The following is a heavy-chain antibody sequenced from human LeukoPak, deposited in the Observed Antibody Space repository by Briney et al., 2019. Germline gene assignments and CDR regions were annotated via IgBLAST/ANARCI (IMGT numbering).Heavy chain of an antibody. D-gene: IGHD3-9*01. CDR3: AKDRLVLRYFDWLSSGPMDV. CDR2: ISYDGSNK. V-gene: IGHV3-30*18. J-gene: IGHJ6*03. Sequence: GGSLRLSCAASGFTFSSYGMHWVRQAPGKGLEWVAVISYDGSNKYYADSVKGRFTTSRDNSKNTLYLQMNSLRAEDTAVYYCAKDRLVLRYFDWLSSGPMDVWGKGTTVTVSS. CDR1: GFTFSSYG.